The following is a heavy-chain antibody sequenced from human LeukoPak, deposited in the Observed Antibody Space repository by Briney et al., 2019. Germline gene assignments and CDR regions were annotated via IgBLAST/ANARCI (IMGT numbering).Heavy chain of an antibody. CDR3: AKRMAASNDAFDI. J-gene: IGHJ3*02. V-gene: IGHV3-23*01. D-gene: IGHD6-13*01. Sequence: GGSLRLSCEASGFIFNKYAMSWVRQAPGKGLEWVSAISGSGGNTYYADSVKGRFTISRDNSKSTLYLVMSSLRAEDTAVYYCAKRMAASNDAFDIWGQGTMVTVSS. CDR2: ISGSGGNT. CDR1: GFIFNKYA.